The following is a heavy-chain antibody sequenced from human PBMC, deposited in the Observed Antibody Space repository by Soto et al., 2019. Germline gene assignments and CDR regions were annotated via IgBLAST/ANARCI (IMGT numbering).Heavy chain of an antibody. CDR1: GFTFSSYA. D-gene: IGHD1-1*01. Sequence: GGSLRLSCSASGFTFSSYAMHWVRQAPGKGLEYVSGVRGNGDPPFYADPVKGRFTISRDSSKNTLYLQMRSLSADDTAVYYCVKSRGGNDFDFFDWGQGALVTVSS. CDR3: VKSRGGNDFDFFD. CDR2: VRGNGDPP. J-gene: IGHJ4*02. V-gene: IGHV3-64D*06.